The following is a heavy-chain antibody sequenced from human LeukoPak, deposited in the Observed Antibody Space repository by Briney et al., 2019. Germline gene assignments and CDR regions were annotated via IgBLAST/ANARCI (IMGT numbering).Heavy chain of an antibody. D-gene: IGHD6-19*01. CDR3: ARDNKVAGDLKIYYYYYYYMDV. CDR1: GYTFTGYY. J-gene: IGHJ6*03. CDR2: INPNSGGT. V-gene: IGHV1-2*02. Sequence: ASVKVSCKASGYTFTGYYMHWVRQAPGRGREWMGWINPNSGGTNYAQKFQGRVTMTRDTSISTAYMELSRLRSDDTAVYYCARDNKVAGDLKIYYYYYYYMDVWGKGTTVTISS.